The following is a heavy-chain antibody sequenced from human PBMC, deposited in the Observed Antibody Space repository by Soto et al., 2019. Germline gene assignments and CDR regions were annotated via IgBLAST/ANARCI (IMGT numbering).Heavy chain of an antibody. CDR2: IYSTGSA. J-gene: IGHJ5*02. Sequence: QVQLQESGPGLVKPSETLSLICTVSGDSVSTFYWTWIRQPAGKGLEWIGRIYSTGSATYTPSLKSRVTMSVDTSMNQVSLKMRSVTAADTAVYYCARGGRTSETDWLDPWGQGILVTVSS. CDR1: GDSVSTFY. D-gene: IGHD3-10*01. V-gene: IGHV4-4*07. CDR3: ARGGRTSETDWLDP.